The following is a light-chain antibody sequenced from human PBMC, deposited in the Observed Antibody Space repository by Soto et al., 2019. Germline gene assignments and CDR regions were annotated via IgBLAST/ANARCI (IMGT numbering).Light chain of an antibody. V-gene: IGKV3-20*01. J-gene: IGKJ5*01. CDR2: GAS. CDR3: QQYNPYST. CDR1: QSVSSSY. Sequence: IVLTESPGTLSLSPGERATLSCRASQSVSSSYLAWYQQKPGQAPRLLIYGASTRATGIPDRFSGSGSGTEFTLTISSLQPDDFATYYCQQYNPYSTFGQGTRLEI.